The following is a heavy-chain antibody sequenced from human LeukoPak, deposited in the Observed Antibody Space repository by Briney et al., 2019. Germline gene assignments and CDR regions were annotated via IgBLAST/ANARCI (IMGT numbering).Heavy chain of an antibody. V-gene: IGHV3-30*01. CDR1: GFIFRSYP. D-gene: IGHD1-26*01. CDR2: VSYDGGSE. J-gene: IGHJ3*01. Sequence: SLRLSCAASGFIFRSYPMHGVRQAPGRGVEGVAVVSYDGGSENYADSVSGRFPITRHNSKNTLYLQINSLRAEHTAVFYCARDGVGTAFDLWGEGTMVTVSS. CDR3: ARDGVGTAFDL.